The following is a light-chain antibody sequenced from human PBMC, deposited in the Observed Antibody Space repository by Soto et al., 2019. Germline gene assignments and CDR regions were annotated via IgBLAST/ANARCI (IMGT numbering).Light chain of an antibody. CDR2: LNSDGSH. CDR3: QTGGAGSP. V-gene: IGLV4-69*01. J-gene: IGLJ2*01. CDR1: SGHSSYA. Sequence: QSVLTQSPSASASLGASVKLTCTLSSGHSSYAIAWHQQQPEKGPRYLMKLNSDGSHSKGDGIPDRFSGSSSGAERYLTISSLQSEDEADYYCQTGGAGSPFGGGAQLTVL.